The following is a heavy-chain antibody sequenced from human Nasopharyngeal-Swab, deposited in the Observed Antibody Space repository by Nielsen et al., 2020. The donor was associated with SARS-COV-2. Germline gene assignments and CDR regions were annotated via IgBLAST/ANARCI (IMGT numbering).Heavy chain of an antibody. CDR2: IIPVFGTA. V-gene: IGHV1-69*13. CDR1: AGTFSNSA. J-gene: IGHJ5*02. Sequence: SVKVSCKASAGTFSNSAISWLRQAPGQGLEWMGAIIPVFGTANYAQKFQGRVTITADESTSTAYMQLNSLRSDDTAVYFCARGRDWNPPFFDHWGQGTLVTVSS. CDR3: ARGRDWNPPFFDH. D-gene: IGHD1-1*01.